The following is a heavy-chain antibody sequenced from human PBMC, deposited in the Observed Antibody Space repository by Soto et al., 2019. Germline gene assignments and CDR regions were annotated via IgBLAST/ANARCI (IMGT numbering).Heavy chain of an antibody. CDR2: TYYRSKWYN. Sequence: PQTLSLTRVISAASVSSNSAAWNWIRQSPSRGLEWLGRTYYRSKWYNDYAVSVKSRITINPDTSKNQFSLQLNSVSPEDTAVYYCARGHYCTSSSCYYWFDPWGQGTLVTVSS. J-gene: IGHJ5*02. CDR1: AASVSSNSAA. D-gene: IGHD2-2*01. V-gene: IGHV6-1*01. CDR3: ARGHYCTSSSCYYWFDP.